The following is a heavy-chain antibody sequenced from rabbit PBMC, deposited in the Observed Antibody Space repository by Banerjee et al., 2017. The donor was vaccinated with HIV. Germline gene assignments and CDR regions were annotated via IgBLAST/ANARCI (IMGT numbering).Heavy chain of an antibody. CDR1: GFTFSGVY. V-gene: IGHV1S45*01. Sequence: QEQLVESGGGLVQPGGSLTLTCTGSGFTFSGVYMCWVRQAPGKGLEWIGCIDGSTYYASWAKGRFTISRPSSTTVTLQMTSLTAADTATYFCARYGGDTYYDLWGPGTLVTVS. J-gene: IGHJ4*01. CDR3: ARYGGDTYYDL. CDR2: IDGST. D-gene: IGHD8-1*01.